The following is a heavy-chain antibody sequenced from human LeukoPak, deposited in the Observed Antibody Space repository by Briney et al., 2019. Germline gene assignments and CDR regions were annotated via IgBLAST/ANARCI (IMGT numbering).Heavy chain of an antibody. V-gene: IGHV3-7*01. CDR2: TNQEGSEK. D-gene: IGHD5-12*01. Sequence: GGSLRLSCAASGFTISTCWMSWVRQAPGKGLEWVANTNQEGSEKYYVDSVKGRFTISKDNAKNSLYLQMNTLRAEDTAVYYCARDPKWLDYWGQGTLVTVSS. CDR3: ARDPKWLDY. J-gene: IGHJ4*02. CDR1: GFTISTCW.